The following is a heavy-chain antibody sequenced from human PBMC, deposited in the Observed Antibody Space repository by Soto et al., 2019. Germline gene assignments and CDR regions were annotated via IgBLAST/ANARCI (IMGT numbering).Heavy chain of an antibody. CDR3: VKVRAVTLPCGGFDI. J-gene: IGHJ3*02. CDR2: ISGSGSIT. D-gene: IGHD2-21*01. Sequence: EVQLLESGGGLVQPGGSLRLSCAASGFTFDSSAMSWVRQAPGKGLAWVSSISGSGSITYYADSVKGRFTISRDNSKKTVYLQMGRLRAEAAAIYYCVKVRAVTLPCGGFDIWGQGTMVTVSS. CDR1: GFTFDSSA. V-gene: IGHV3-23*01.